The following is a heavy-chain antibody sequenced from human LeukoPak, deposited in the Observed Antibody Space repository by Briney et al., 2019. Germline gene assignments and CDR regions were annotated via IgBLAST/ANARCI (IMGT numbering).Heavy chain of an antibody. J-gene: IGHJ4*02. Sequence: GGSLRLSCAASGFSFSLYWLTWVRQAPGKGLEWVANIRRDGGVENYMDSVKGRFTISRDNSKNTLYLQMNSLRAEDTAVYYCAKDPHYDFWSGHSYYFDYWGQGTLVTVSS. V-gene: IGHV3-7*01. D-gene: IGHD3-3*01. CDR3: AKDPHYDFWSGHSYYFDY. CDR2: IRRDGGVE. CDR1: GFSFSLYW.